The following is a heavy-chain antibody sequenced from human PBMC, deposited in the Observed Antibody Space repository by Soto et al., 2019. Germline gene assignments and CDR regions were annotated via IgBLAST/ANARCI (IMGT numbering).Heavy chain of an antibody. D-gene: IGHD2-8*01. Sequence: LVESGGGVVQPGRSLRLSCVASRFTFSNYGMHWVRQAPGQGLEWVAIIWSDGSYRDYADSVKGRFTASRDNSKNTLYLQMDSLRAEDTAVYYCGRTYSTSWTYAFDVWGQGTMVTVSS. CDR3: GRTYSTSWTYAFDV. CDR2: IWSDGSYR. V-gene: IGHV3-33*01. J-gene: IGHJ3*01. CDR1: RFTFSNYG.